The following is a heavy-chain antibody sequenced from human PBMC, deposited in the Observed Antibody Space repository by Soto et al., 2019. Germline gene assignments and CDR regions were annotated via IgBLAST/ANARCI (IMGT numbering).Heavy chain of an antibody. CDR1: GGSISSGGYY. J-gene: IGHJ6*02. CDR2: IYYSGST. CDR3: ARDWDGYNSSDVVSGGSYYYYGMDV. Sequence: SETLSLTCTVSGGSISSGGYYWSWIRQHPGKGLEWIGYIYYSGSTYYNPSLKSRVTISVDTSKNQFSLKLSSVTAADTAVYYCARDWDGYNSSDVVSGGSYYYYGMDVWGQGTTVTVSS. D-gene: IGHD5-12*01. V-gene: IGHV4-31*03.